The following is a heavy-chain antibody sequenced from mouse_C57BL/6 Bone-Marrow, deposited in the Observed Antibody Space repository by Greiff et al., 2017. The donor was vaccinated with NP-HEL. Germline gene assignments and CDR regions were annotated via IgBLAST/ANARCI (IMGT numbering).Heavy chain of an antibody. CDR1: GYTFTSYW. CDR3: AREDYWDVAWFAY. V-gene: IGHV1-64*01. D-gene: IGHD4-1*01. J-gene: IGHJ3*01. Sequence: QVQLQQPGAELVKPGASVKLSCKASGYTFTSYWMHWVKQRPGQGLEWIGMIHPTSGSTNYNEKFKSKATLTVDKSSSTAYMQLSSLTSEDSAVYYCAREDYWDVAWFAYWGQGTLVTVSA. CDR2: IHPTSGST.